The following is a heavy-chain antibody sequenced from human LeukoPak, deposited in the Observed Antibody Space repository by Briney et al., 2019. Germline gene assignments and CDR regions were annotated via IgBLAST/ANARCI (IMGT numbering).Heavy chain of an antibody. CDR2: MGGSGGGT. J-gene: IGHJ4*02. D-gene: IGHD6-19*01. CDR1: GFTFRTYA. Sequence: GGPLSLSCAASGFTFRTYAMSWVRQAPGKGLEWVSTMGGSGGGTYYAEPVKARFIISRDTSKNTLFLQMNRLRAEDTALYYCARNDFGSGWLGDYWGQGTLVTVFS. CDR3: ARNDFGSGWLGDY. V-gene: IGHV3-23*01.